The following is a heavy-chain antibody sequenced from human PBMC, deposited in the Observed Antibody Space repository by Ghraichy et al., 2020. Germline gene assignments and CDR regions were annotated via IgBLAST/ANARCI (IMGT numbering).Heavy chain of an antibody. Sequence: SQTLSLTCTVSGGSISSYYWSWIRQPPGKGLEWIGYIYYSGSTNYNPSLKSRVTISVDTSKNQFSLKLSSVTAADTAVYYCARHLPSYGLKGDWYFDLWGRGTLVTVSS. V-gene: IGHV4-59*08. J-gene: IGHJ2*01. CDR2: IYYSGST. CDR1: GGSISSYY. D-gene: IGHD5-18*01. CDR3: ARHLPSYGLKGDWYFDL.